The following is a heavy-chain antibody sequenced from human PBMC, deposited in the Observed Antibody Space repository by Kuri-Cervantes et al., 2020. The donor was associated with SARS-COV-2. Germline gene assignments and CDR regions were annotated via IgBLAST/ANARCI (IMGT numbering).Heavy chain of an antibody. Sequence: SQTLSLTCAVYGGSFSGYCWSWIRQPPGKGLEWIGEINHSGSTNYNPSLKSRVTISVDTSKNQFSLKLSSVTAADTAVYYCARDRSRAYYYDSSGFGAWGQGTLVTVSS. V-gene: IGHV4-34*01. J-gene: IGHJ5*02. D-gene: IGHD3-22*01. CDR1: GGSFSGYC. CDR2: INHSGST. CDR3: ARDRSRAYYYDSSGFGA.